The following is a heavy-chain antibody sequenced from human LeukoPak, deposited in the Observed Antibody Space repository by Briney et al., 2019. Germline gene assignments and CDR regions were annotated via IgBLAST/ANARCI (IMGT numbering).Heavy chain of an antibody. J-gene: IGHJ5*02. Sequence: PSETLSLTCTVSGYSISSGYYWGWIRQPPGKGLEWIGSIYHSGSTYYNPSLKSRVTISVDTSKIQFSLKLSSVTAADTAVYYCARGRFLGGTPGWFDPWGQGTLVTVSS. CDR2: IYHSGST. V-gene: IGHV4-38-2*02. D-gene: IGHD3-3*01. CDR3: ARGRFLGGTPGWFDP. CDR1: GYSISSGYY.